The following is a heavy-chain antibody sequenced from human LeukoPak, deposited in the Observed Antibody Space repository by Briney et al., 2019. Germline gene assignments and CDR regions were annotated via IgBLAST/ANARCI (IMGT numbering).Heavy chain of an antibody. V-gene: IGHV4-4*07. CDR2: IYTSGST. D-gene: IGHD4-17*01. CDR3: ARDPTTVTKGFDI. Sequence: PSETLSLTCAVSGGSISTYYWSWIRQPAGKGLEWIGRIYTSGSTNYNLSLKSRVTMSVDTSKNQFSLKMTSVTAADTAVYYCARDPTTVTKGFDIWGQGTMVTVSS. CDR1: GGSISTYY. J-gene: IGHJ3*02.